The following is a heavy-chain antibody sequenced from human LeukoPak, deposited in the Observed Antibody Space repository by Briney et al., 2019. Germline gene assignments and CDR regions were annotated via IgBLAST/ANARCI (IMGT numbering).Heavy chain of an antibody. D-gene: IGHD2-2*01. CDR1: GGSISSSSYY. CDR3: ARDPKQDIVVVPALGWFDP. Sequence: PSETLSLTCTVSGGSISSSSYYWGWIRQPPGKGLEWIGSIYYTGNTYYNPSLKSRVTISVDTSKNQFSLKKNSVTAADTAVYYCARDPKQDIVVVPALGWFDPWGQGTLVTVSS. J-gene: IGHJ5*02. V-gene: IGHV4-39*02. CDR2: IYYTGNT.